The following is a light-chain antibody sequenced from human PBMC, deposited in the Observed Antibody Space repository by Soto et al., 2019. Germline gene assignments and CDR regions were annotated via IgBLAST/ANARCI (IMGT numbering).Light chain of an antibody. Sequence: QSALTQPASVSGSPGQSITISCTGTSSDVGGYTYVSWYQQHPGKAPKLMIYDVSNRPSGVSNRFSGSKSGNTASLTISGLQAEDEADYYCSSYTSSSTPPYVFGTGTKVTVL. CDR1: SSDVGGYTY. CDR3: SSYTSSSTPPYV. V-gene: IGLV2-14*01. CDR2: DVS. J-gene: IGLJ1*01.